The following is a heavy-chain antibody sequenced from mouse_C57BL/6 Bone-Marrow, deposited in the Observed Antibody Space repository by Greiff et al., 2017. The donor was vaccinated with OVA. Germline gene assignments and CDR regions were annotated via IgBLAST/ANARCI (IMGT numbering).Heavy chain of an antibody. V-gene: IGHV5-17*01. J-gene: IGHJ2*01. CDR3: ARSRGMDY. CDR1: GFTFSDYG. D-gene: IGHD1-1*01. Sequence: DVQLQESGGGLVKPGGSLKLSCAASGFTFSDYGMHWVRQAPEKGLEWVAYISSGSSTIYYADTVKGRFTISRDNAKNTRFLQMTSLRSEDTAMYYCARSRGMDYGGRGTALTVSS. CDR2: ISSGSSTI.